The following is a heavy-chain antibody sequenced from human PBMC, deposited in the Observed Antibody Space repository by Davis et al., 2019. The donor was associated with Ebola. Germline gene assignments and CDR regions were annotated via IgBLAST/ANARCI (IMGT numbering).Heavy chain of an antibody. D-gene: IGHD2-21*02. CDR1: GGTFSSYA. Sequence: SVKVSCKASGGTFSSYAISWVRQAPGQGLEWMGGIIPIFGTANYAQKFQGRVTITADKSTSTAYMELSSLRSEDTAVYYCARRRMVQVTRSYYGMDVWGQGTTVTVSS. V-gene: IGHV1-69*06. J-gene: IGHJ6*02. CDR3: ARRRMVQVTRSYYGMDV. CDR2: IIPIFGTA.